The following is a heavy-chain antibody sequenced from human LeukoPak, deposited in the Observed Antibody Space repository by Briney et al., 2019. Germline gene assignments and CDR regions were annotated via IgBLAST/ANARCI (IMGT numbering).Heavy chain of an antibody. CDR2: ISSSGSTI. CDR1: GFTFSSYE. J-gene: IGHJ3*02. D-gene: IGHD3-22*01. CDR3: ARDLYDSSGYYTPGAFDI. Sequence: PGGSLRLSCAASGFTFSSYEMNWVRQAPGKGLEWVSYISSSGSTIYYADSVKGRFTISRDNAKSSLYLQMNSLRAEDTAVYYCARDLYDSSGYYTPGAFDIWGQGTMVTVSS. V-gene: IGHV3-48*03.